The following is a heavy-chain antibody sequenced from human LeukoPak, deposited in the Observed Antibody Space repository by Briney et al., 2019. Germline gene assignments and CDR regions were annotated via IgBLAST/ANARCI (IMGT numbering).Heavy chain of an antibody. D-gene: IGHD6-19*01. CDR3: ARMTSSGWYREDY. Sequence: SETLSLTCTVSADSISSSTYYWGWIRQPPGKGLEWIGSIYYSGSTYYNPSLKSRVTISVDTSENQFSLKLSSVTAADTAVYYCARMTSSGWYREDYWGQGTLVTVSS. V-gene: IGHV4-39*07. J-gene: IGHJ4*02. CDR2: IYYSGST. CDR1: ADSISSSTYY.